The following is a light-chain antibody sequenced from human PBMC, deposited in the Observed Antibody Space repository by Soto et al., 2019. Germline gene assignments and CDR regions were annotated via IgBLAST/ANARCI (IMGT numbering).Light chain of an antibody. CDR1: QRGGIN. CDR3: QQYGSSLIT. CDR2: SAS. V-gene: IGKV3-20*01. Sequence: ERVMTQSPATLSVSPGETATLSCRASQRGGINLAWYQQKPGQATRLLIYSASTRASGIPDRVSGSGSGTDLTLTISRLEPEDFAVYYCQQYGSSLITFGQGTRLEIK. J-gene: IGKJ5*01.